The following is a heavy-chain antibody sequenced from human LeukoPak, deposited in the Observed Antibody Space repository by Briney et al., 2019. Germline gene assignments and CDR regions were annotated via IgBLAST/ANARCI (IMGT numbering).Heavy chain of an antibody. CDR1: GGTFSSYA. J-gene: IGHJ4*02. D-gene: IGHD3-10*01. CDR3: ARVGGG. Sequence: ASVKVSCKASGGTFSSYAISWVRQAPGQGLEWMGEIIPFFGTANYAQKFQGRVTTTADESTSTAYMELSSLRSEDTAVYYYARVGGGWGQGTLVTVSS. CDR2: IIPFFGTA. V-gene: IGHV1-69*01.